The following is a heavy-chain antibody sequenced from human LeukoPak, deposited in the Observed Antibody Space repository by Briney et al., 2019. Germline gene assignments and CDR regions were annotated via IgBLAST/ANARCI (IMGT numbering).Heavy chain of an antibody. CDR1: GFTFSSFA. V-gene: IGHV3-23*01. J-gene: IGHJ3*02. CDR3: AKDRLPGYCSGGSCHSRPDAFDI. CDR2: FSGSGGST. Sequence: GSLRLSCAASGFTFSSFAMSWVRQAPGKGLGWGSAFSGSGGSTYYAGSVKGRFTISRDNSKHTLYLQMNSLRAEDTAVYYCAKDRLPGYCSGGSCHSRPDAFDIWGQGTMVTVSS. D-gene: IGHD2-15*01.